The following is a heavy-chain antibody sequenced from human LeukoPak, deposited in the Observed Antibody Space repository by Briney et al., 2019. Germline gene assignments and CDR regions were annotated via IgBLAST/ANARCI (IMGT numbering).Heavy chain of an antibody. Sequence: PGGSLRLSCAASGFTFSSYGMHWVRQAPGKGLEWVAVISYDGSNKYYADSVKGRFTISRDNSKNTLYLQMNSLRAEDTAVYYCAKESYYYDSSGYAFDIWGQGTMVTVSS. CDR2: ISYDGSNK. CDR3: AKESYYYDSSGYAFDI. D-gene: IGHD3-22*01. J-gene: IGHJ3*02. CDR1: GFTFSSYG. V-gene: IGHV3-30*18.